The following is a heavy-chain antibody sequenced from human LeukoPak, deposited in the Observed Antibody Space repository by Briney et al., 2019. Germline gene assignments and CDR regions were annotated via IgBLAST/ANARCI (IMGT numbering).Heavy chain of an antibody. Sequence: GGSLRLSCEASGFTFSSYSMTWVRQAPGKGLEWVGRTRNKANSYTTEYAASVKGRFTISRDDSKNSLYLQMNSLKTEDTAVYYCASLYGSGKRWVDPWGQGTLVTVSS. CDR2: TRNKANSYTT. D-gene: IGHD3-10*01. J-gene: IGHJ5*02. V-gene: IGHV3-72*01. CDR3: ASLYGSGKRWVDP. CDR1: GFTFSSYS.